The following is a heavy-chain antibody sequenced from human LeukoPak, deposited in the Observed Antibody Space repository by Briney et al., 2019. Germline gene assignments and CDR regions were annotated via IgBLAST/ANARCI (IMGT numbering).Heavy chain of an antibody. Sequence: SETLSLTCAVYGGSFSGYYWSWIRQPPGKGLEWIWEINHSGSTNYNPSLKSRVTISVDTSKNQFSLKLSSVTAADTAVYYCARGSGYYPPRWGQGTLVTVSS. CDR2: INHSGST. CDR1: GGSFSGYY. J-gene: IGHJ4*02. V-gene: IGHV4-34*01. CDR3: ARGSGYYPPR. D-gene: IGHD3-22*01.